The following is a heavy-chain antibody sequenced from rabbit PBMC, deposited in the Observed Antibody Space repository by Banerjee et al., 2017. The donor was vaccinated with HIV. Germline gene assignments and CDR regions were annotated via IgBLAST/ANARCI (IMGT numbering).Heavy chain of an antibody. CDR2: INTVTGKA. Sequence: QEQLVESGGGLVKPEESLTLTCKASGFPFSDKAVMCWVRQAPGKGLEWIACINTVTGKAVYASWAIGRFTFSKTSSTTVTLQMTSLTAADTATYFCARAENTDGFPAYGDLWGQGTLVTVS. D-gene: IGHD7-1*01. V-gene: IGHV1S45*01. J-gene: IGHJ4*01. CDR3: ARAENTDGFPAYGDL. CDR1: GFPFSDKAV.